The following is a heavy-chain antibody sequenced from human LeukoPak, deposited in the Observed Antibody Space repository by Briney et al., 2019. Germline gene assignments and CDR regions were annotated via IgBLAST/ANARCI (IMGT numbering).Heavy chain of an antibody. D-gene: IGHD1-7*01. CDR2: ISGSGSST. J-gene: IGHJ6*02. CDR1: GFTFDSYG. V-gene: IGHV3-23*01. CDR3: ARGPSSRDNWNYSPYYYYGMDV. Sequence: PGGSLRLSCAASGFTFDSYGMSWVRQAPGKGLEWVSAISGSGSSTYYADSVKGRFTISRDSSKNTLCLQMNSLRAEDTAVYYCARGPSSRDNWNYSPYYYYGMDVWGQGTTVTVSS.